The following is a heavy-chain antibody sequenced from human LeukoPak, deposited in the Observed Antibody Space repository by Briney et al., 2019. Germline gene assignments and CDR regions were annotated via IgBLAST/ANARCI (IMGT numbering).Heavy chain of an antibody. J-gene: IGHJ4*02. V-gene: IGHV3-48*03. CDR1: GFMFRSFE. CDR2: ISSGASTM. CDR3: ALLAVASDFDY. D-gene: IGHD6-19*01. Sequence: GGSLRLSCAASGFMFRSFEMYWVRQAPGKGLEWVAYISSGASTMYYADSVKGRFTISRDDAKNSLFLQMNSLRAEDTAVYYCALLAVASDFDYRGQGTLVTVSS.